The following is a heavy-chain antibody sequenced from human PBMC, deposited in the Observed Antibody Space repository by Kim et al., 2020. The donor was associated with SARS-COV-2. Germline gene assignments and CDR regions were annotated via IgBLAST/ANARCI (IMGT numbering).Heavy chain of an antibody. Sequence: GGSLRLSCAASGFTFSDYYMSWIRQAPGKGLEWVSYISSSSSYTNYADSVKGRFAISRDNAKNSLYLQMNSLRAEDTAVYYCASYVRGYCSSTSCYDFGYWGRGTLVAVSS. J-gene: IGHJ4*01. V-gene: IGHV3-11*03. CDR3: ASYVRGYCSSTSCYDFGY. CDR2: ISSSSSYT. CDR1: GFTFSDYY. D-gene: IGHD2-2*01.